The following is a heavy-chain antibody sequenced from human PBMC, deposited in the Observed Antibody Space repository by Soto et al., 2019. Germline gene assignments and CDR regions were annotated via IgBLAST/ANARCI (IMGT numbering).Heavy chain of an antibody. V-gene: IGHV1-46*01. CDR2: INPSGGST. D-gene: IGHD2-2*01. J-gene: IGHJ3*02. Sequence: ASVKVSCKASGYTFTSYYMHWVRQAPGQGLEWMGIINPSGGSTSYAQKFQGRVTMTRDTSTSTVYMELSSLRSEDTAVYYCAREQEPYPPDDAFDIWGQGTMVTVSS. CDR1: GYTFTSYY. CDR3: AREQEPYPPDDAFDI.